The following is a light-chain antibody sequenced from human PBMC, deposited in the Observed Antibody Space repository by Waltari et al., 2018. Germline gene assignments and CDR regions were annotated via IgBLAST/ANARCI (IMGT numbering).Light chain of an antibody. J-gene: IGLJ2*01. CDR2: EVS. Sequence: QSALTQPASVSGSPGQSITISCTGTSSDVGGYNYASWYQKHPGKAPKLMIYEVSKRPSGVSNRFSGSKSGNTASLTISGLQAEDEADYYCCSYAGSSTFVVFGGGTKLTVL. V-gene: IGLV2-23*02. CDR3: CSYAGSSTFVV. CDR1: SSDVGGYNY.